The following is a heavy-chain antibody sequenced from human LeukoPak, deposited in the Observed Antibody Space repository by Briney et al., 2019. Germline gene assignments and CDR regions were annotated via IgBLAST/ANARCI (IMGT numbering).Heavy chain of an antibody. CDR3: ASRPAAALGPLDF. Sequence: GGSLRLSCAASGFPFSSCAMSWVRQAPGKGLECVSTISGGGGSIYYAESVKGRFTISRDDSKNTLHLQMNSLRADDTALYYCASRPAAALGPLDFWGQGTLVTVSS. CDR2: ISGGGGSI. CDR1: GFPFSSCA. V-gene: IGHV3-23*01. J-gene: IGHJ4*02. D-gene: IGHD2-2*01.